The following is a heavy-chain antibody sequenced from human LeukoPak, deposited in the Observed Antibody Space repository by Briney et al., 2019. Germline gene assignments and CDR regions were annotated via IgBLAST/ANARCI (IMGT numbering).Heavy chain of an antibody. CDR2: IYYSGST. V-gene: IGHV4-59*01. J-gene: IGHJ5*02. D-gene: IGHD6-19*01. CDR3: ARAGGLVVAGTFDP. CDR1: GGSISSYY. Sequence: PSETLSLTCTVSGGSISSYYWSWIRQPPGKGLEWIGYIYYSGSTNYNPSLKSRVTISVDTPKNQFSLKLSSVTAADTAVYYCARAGGLVVAGTFDPWGQGTLVTVSS.